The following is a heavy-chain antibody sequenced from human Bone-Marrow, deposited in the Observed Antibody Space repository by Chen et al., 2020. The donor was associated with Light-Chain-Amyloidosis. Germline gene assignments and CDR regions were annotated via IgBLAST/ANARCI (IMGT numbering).Heavy chain of an antibody. V-gene: IGHV4-61*02. CDR2: VYNSGST. Sequence: QVQLQESGPGLVKPSQTLSLTCTVSGDSLFNDKYYWHWIRQPAGKGLEWIGRVYNSGSTRYNPSLKSRITISVNTAKNQFSLNLTSVTATDTAVYYCVRDLNWGWTFGAFDIWGQGTMVTVSS. CDR1: GDSLFNDKYY. J-gene: IGHJ3*02. CDR3: VRDLNWGWTFGAFDI. D-gene: IGHD7-27*01.